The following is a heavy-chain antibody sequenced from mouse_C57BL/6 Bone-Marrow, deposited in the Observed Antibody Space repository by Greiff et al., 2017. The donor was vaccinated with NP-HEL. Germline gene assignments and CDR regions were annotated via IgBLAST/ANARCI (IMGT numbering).Heavy chain of an antibody. CDR1: GFTFSDYG. CDR3: ARGYYGPRDWYFDV. Sequence: EVNVVESGGGLVKPGGSLKLSCAASGFTFSDYGMHWVRQAPEKGLEWVAYISSGSSTIYYADTVKGRFTISRDNAKNTLFLQMTSLRSEDTAMYYCARGYYGPRDWYFDVWGTGTTVTVSS. D-gene: IGHD1-1*01. V-gene: IGHV5-17*01. J-gene: IGHJ1*03. CDR2: ISSGSSTI.